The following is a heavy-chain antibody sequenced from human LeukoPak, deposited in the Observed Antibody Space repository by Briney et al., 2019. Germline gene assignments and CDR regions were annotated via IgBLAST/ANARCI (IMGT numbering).Heavy chain of an antibody. CDR1: GFAFSSYA. J-gene: IGHJ4*02. Sequence: GGSLRLSCAASGFAFSSYAMSWVRQAPGKGLEWVSAISGSGGSTYYADSVKGRFTISRDNSKNTLYLQMNSLRAEDTAVYYCAKDQVRYYDSSGYYGWGQGTLVIVSS. CDR3: AKDQVRYYDSSGYYG. V-gene: IGHV3-23*01. D-gene: IGHD3-22*01. CDR2: ISGSGGST.